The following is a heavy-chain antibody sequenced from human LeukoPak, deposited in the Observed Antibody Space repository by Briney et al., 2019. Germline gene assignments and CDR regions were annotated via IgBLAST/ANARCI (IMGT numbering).Heavy chain of an antibody. CDR2: ISSSSSYI. CDR3: ASESGGSVDY. D-gene: IGHD2-15*01. V-gene: IGHV3-21*01. Sequence: GGSLRLSCAASGFTFSDYYIDWVRQAPGKGLEWVSSISSSSSYIYYADSVKGRFTISRDNAKNSLYLQMNSLRAEDTAVYYCASESGGSVDYWGQGTLVTVSS. J-gene: IGHJ4*02. CDR1: GFTFSDYY.